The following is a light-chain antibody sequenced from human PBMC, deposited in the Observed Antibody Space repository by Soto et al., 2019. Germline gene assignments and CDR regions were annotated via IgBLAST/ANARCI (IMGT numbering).Light chain of an antibody. V-gene: IGLV2-14*01. J-gene: IGLJ2*01. CDR2: EVS. Sequence: QSALTQPASVSESPGQSITIPCTGTSSDVGAYKYVSWYQQHPGKAPKLMIYEVSNRPSGVSNRFSGSKSGNTASLTISGIQAEDEADYYCSSYTSSTTLVFGGGTKVTVL. CDR3: SSYTSSTTLV. CDR1: SSDVGAYKY.